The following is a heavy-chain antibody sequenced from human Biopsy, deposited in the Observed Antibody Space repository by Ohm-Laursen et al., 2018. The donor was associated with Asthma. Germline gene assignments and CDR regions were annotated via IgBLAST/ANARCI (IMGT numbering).Heavy chain of an antibody. CDR1: EFSVSSSY. CDR2: ISGNGDNT. Sequence: SLRLSCAASEFSVSSSYMSWVRQAPGKGLEWVSSISGNGDNTHYSDSVQGRFIISRDNSKNTLYLQMNSLRVEDTAIYFCAKDKVGAANSYQYGMDVWGQGTTVTVSS. CDR3: AKDKVGAANSYQYGMDV. D-gene: IGHD1-26*01. J-gene: IGHJ6*02. V-gene: IGHV3-23*01.